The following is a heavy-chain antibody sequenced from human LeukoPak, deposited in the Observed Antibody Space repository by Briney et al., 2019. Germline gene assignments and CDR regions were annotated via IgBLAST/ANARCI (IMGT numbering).Heavy chain of an antibody. CDR2: IWYDGSNK. D-gene: IGHD6-19*01. CDR1: GFTFSGYG. V-gene: IGHV3-33*01. CDR3: ARDFPPVAGDYYHGMTS. Sequence: GGSLRLSCAASGFTFSGYGMHWVRQAPGKGLEWVVVIWYDGSNKYYADSVKGRFTISRDNSKNTLYLQMNSLRAEDTAVYYCARDFPPVAGDYYHGMTSGAKGPRSPSP. J-gene: IGHJ6*02.